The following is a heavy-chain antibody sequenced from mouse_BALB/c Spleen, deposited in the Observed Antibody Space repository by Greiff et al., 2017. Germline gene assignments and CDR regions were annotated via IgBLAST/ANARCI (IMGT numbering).Heavy chain of an antibody. Sequence: VHLVESGAELMKPGASVKISCKATGYTFSSYWIEWVKQRPGHGLEWIGEIFPGSGSTNYNEKFKGKATFTADTSSNTAYMQLSSLTSEDSAVYYCARGVGEDYWGQGTSVTVSS. CDR1: GYTFSSYW. J-gene: IGHJ4*01. D-gene: IGHD1-1*01. CDR3: ARGVGEDY. CDR2: IFPGSGST. V-gene: IGHV1-9*01.